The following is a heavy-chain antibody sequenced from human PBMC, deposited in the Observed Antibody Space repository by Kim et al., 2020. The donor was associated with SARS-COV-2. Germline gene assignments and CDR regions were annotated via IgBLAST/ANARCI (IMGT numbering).Heavy chain of an antibody. V-gene: IGHV4-61*01. D-gene: IGHD3-22*01. J-gene: IGHJ4*02. CDR2: IYYSGST. Sequence: SETLSLTYTVSGGSVSSGSYYWSWIRQPPGKGLEWIGYIYYSGSTNYNPSLKSRVTISVDTSKNQFSLKLSSVTAADTAVYYCARTPLAMIYFDYWGQGTLVTVSS. CDR3: ARTPLAMIYFDY. CDR1: GGSVSSGSYY.